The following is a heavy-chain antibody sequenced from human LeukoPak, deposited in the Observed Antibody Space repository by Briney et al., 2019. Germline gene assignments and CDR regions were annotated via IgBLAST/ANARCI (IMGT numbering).Heavy chain of an antibody. CDR2: ISWNSNSV. J-gene: IGHJ3*02. CDR1: GFSFDDYA. D-gene: IGHD3-10*01. Sequence: GGSLRLSCAASGFSFDDYAMHWVRQAPGKGLEWVAGISWNSNSVDYVDSVKGRFTISRDNAKNSLYLQMNNLGAEDTALYYCAGYYGSGTKNAFDIWGQGTMVTVSS. V-gene: IGHV3-9*01. CDR3: AGYYGSGTKNAFDI.